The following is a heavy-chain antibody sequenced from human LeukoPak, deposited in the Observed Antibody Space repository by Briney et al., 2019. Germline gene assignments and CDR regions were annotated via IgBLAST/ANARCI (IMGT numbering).Heavy chain of an antibody. CDR1: GGSIRSNSHY. D-gene: IGHD1-26*01. J-gene: IGHJ4*02. CDR2: VFYTGGT. CDR3: ASWTYSGSFDY. V-gene: IGHV4-39*01. Sequence: SETLSLTCIVSGGSIRSNSHYWGWIRQPPRKGLEWMGSVFYTGGTYYNPSLKSRVTTSVNTTKDQFSLMLSYVTAEDTAVYYCASWTYSGSFDYWGQGTLVTVSS.